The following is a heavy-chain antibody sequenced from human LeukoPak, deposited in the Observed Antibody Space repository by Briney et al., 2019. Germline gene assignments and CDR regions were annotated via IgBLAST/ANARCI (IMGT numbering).Heavy chain of an antibody. D-gene: IGHD3-3*01. CDR2: INPNSGGT. Sequence: GASVKVSCKASGYTFTGYYMHWVRQAPGQGLEWMGWINPNSGGTNYAQKFQGRVTITTDESTSTAYMELSSLRSEDTAVYYCASRITIFGVVKAVDAFDIWGQGTMVTVSS. CDR3: ASRITIFGVVKAVDAFDI. CDR1: GYTFTGYY. V-gene: IGHV1-2*02. J-gene: IGHJ3*02.